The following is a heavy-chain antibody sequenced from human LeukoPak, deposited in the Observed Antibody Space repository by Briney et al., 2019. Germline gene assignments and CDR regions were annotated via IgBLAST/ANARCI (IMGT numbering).Heavy chain of an antibody. CDR2: IYYSGST. J-gene: IGHJ6*03. Sequence: SETLSLTCTVSGGSISSSSYYWGWIRQPPGKGLEWIGSIYYSGSTYYNPSLKSRVTISVDTSKNQFSLKLSSVTAADTAVYYCARQPGGYYDFWSGYYTGGSYYYYYYVDVWGKGTTVTVSS. V-gene: IGHV4-39*01. CDR3: ARQPGGYYDFWSGYYTGGSYYYYYYVDV. D-gene: IGHD3-3*01. CDR1: GGSISSSSYY.